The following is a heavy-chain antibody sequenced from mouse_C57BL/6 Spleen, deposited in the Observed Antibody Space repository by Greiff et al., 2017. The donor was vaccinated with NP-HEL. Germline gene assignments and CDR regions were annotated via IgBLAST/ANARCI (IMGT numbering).Heavy chain of an antibody. CDR1: GYTFTDYE. V-gene: IGHV1-15*01. CDR2: IDPETGGT. J-gene: IGHJ2*01. CDR3: TRWRGWLNFDY. Sequence: VKLQESGAELVRPGASVTLSCKASGYTFTDYEMHWVKQTPVHGLEWIGAIDPETGGTAYNQKFKGKAILTADKSSSTAYMELRSLTSEDSAVYYCTRWRGWLNFDYWGQGTTLTVSS. D-gene: IGHD2-3*01.